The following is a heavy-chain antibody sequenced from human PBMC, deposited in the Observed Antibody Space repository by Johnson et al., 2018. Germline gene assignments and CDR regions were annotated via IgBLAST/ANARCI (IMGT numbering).Heavy chain of an antibody. CDR3: ARAGSARGGMDV. CDR2: IWDDGSNK. Sequence: QVQLVESGGGVVQPGRSMRLSCAASGFTFSSYGMHWVRQAPGKGLAWVAVIWDDGSNKYYADSVKGRFTISRDNSKNTLYLQMNRLSAEDTPVDYCARAGSARGGMDVCGQGTTVTVSS. V-gene: IGHV3-33*01. J-gene: IGHJ6*02. D-gene: IGHD2-15*01. CDR1: GFTFSSYG.